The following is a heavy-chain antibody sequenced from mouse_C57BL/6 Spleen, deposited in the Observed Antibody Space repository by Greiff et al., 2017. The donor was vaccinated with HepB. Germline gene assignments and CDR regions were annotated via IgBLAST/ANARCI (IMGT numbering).Heavy chain of an antibody. CDR2: IYPGDGDT. CDR3: AKAYYDYDTDYCDY. CDR1: GYSFSSYW. J-gene: IGHJ2*01. Sequence: VQLQQSGAELVKPGASVKISCKASGYSFSSYWMNWVKQRPGKGLEWIGQIYPGDGDTNYNGKFKGKATLTADKSSSTAYMQLSSLTSEDSAVYFCAKAYYDYDTDYCDYWGQGTTLTVSS. V-gene: IGHV1-80*01. D-gene: IGHD2-4*01.